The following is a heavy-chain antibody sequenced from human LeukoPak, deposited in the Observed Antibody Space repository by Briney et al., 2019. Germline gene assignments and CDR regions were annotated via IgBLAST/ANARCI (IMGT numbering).Heavy chain of an antibody. Sequence: GSLRLSCAASGFTFSSYSMNWVRQAPGKGLEWVSSISSSSSYIYYADSVKGRFTISRDNAKNSLYLQMNSLRAEDTAVYYCARTRELLVETRFDYWGQGTLVTVSS. J-gene: IGHJ4*02. D-gene: IGHD1-26*01. CDR2: ISSSSSYI. CDR3: ARTRELLVETRFDY. CDR1: GFTFSSYS. V-gene: IGHV3-21*01.